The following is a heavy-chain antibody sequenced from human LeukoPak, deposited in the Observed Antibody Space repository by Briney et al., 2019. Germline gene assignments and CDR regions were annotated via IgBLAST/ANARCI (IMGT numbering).Heavy chain of an antibody. V-gene: IGHV4-59*01. CDR3: ARGTSRGWLQIEGYDY. Sequence: SETLSLTCSVSGGSISSYHWSWIRQPPGKGLEWIGYIYYSGSTNYNPSLKSRVTISVDTSENQFSLKLSSVAAADTAAYYCARGTSRGWLQIEGYDYWGQGTLVTVSS. CDR1: GGSISSYH. J-gene: IGHJ4*02. D-gene: IGHD5-24*01. CDR2: IYYSGST.